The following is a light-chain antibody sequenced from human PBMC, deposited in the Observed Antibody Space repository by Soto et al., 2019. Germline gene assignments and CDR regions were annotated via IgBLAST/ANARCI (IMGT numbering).Light chain of an antibody. CDR1: TSNIGTDT. Sequence: QTVVTQPPSASGAPGQRVTISCSGSTSNIGTDTVNWYLQVPGAAPELLIYGNTQRPSGVPDRFSASKSATSASLAISGLQSKDEGNFFCASWDDSLNGWVFGGGTKVTVL. CDR2: GNT. CDR3: ASWDDSLNGWV. J-gene: IGLJ3*02. V-gene: IGLV1-44*01.